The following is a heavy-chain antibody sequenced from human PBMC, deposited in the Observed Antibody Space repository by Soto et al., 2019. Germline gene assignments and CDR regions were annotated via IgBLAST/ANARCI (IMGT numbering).Heavy chain of an antibody. V-gene: IGHV3-64*01. Sequence: EVLLVESGGGLVQPGGSLRLSFAASGFTFSGHAMHWVRQAPGKGLEFVSAISPNGGSTYYGNSVKGRFTISRDNSKNTLYLQMGSLRAEDMAVYYCARGHVNIVAATDFWGQGTLVTVSS. CDR3: ARGHVNIVAATDF. D-gene: IGHD5-12*01. CDR2: ISPNGGST. J-gene: IGHJ4*02. CDR1: GFTFSGHA.